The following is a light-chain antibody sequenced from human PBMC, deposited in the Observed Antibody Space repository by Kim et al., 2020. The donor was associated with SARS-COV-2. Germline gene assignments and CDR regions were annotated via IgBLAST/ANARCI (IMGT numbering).Light chain of an antibody. Sequence: EIVMTQSPATLSVFPGERATLSCRASQSVSSKLAWYQQKPGQAPRLLIFGAATRATGIPSRFSGSGSGTAFTLTISSLQSEDFAVYYCQQYNNWPRTFGQGTKVDIK. CDR3: QQYNNWPRT. J-gene: IGKJ1*01. CDR2: GAA. CDR1: QSVSSK. V-gene: IGKV3-15*01.